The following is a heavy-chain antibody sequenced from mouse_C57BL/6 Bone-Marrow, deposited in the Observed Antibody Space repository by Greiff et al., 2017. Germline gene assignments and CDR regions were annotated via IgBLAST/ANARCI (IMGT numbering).Heavy chain of an antibody. CDR1: GYTFTSYG. CDR2: IYPRSGNT. V-gene: IGHV1-81*01. CDR3: AIPLYYYGSPFDY. Sequence: QVQLKQSGAELARPGASVKLSCKASGYTFTSYGISWVKQRTGQGLEWIGEIYPRSGNTYYNEKFKGKATLTADKSSSTAYMELRSLTSEDSAVYFCAIPLYYYGSPFDYWGQGTTLPVSS. J-gene: IGHJ2*01. D-gene: IGHD1-1*01.